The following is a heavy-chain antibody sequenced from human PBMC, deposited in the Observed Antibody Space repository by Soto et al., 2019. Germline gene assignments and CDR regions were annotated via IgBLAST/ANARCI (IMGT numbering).Heavy chain of an antibody. J-gene: IGHJ4*02. CDR1: GGSISSSSW. V-gene: IGHV4-4*02. D-gene: IGHD6-13*01. CDR2: IYHTGST. CDR3: AREGYSSSWVYYFDY. Sequence: SETLSLTCAVSGGSISSSSWWNWVRQPPGKGLEWIGEIYHTGSTNYNPSLESRVTISVDKSKNQFSLNLNSVTAADTAVYYCAREGYSSSWVYYFDYWGQGTLVTVSS.